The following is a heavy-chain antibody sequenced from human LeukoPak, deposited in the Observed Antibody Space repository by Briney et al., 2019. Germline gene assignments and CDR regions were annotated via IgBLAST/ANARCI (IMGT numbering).Heavy chain of an antibody. CDR3: AMKYSSGYSYFDY. D-gene: IGHD3-22*01. V-gene: IGHV5-51*01. Sequence: GESLKISCQGSGYSFTSYWIGWVRPMPGKGLEWMGIIYPGDSDTRYSPSFQGQVTISADKSISTAYLQWSSLKASDTAMYYCAMKYSSGYSYFDYWGQGTLVTVSS. J-gene: IGHJ4*02. CDR1: GYSFTSYW. CDR2: IYPGDSDT.